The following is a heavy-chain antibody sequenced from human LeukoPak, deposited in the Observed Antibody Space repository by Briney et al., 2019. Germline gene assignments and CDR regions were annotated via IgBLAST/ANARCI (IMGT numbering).Heavy chain of an antibody. J-gene: IGHJ3*02. CDR1: GFSVSNNY. CDR2: IYSGGTT. CDR3: ARGQSGDPAFDI. V-gene: IGHV3-53*01. Sequence: GGSLRLSCEASGFSVSNNYMTWVRQAPGKGVEWVSVIYSGGTTYYGDSVEGRFTISRDNSRNTLNLQMNSLRAEDTAVYFCARGQSGDPAFDIWGQGTMVTVSS. D-gene: IGHD4-17*01.